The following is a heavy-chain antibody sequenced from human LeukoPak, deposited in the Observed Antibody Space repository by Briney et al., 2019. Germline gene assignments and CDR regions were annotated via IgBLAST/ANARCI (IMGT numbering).Heavy chain of an antibody. CDR3: ARAYDAFDI. V-gene: IGHV1-69*13. J-gene: IGHJ3*02. CDR2: INPIFGTA. CDR1: GYTFTGNY. Sequence: SVKVSCKASGYTFTGNYMHWVRQAPGQGLEWMGWINPIFGTANYAQKFQGRVTITADESTSTAYMELSSLRSEDTAVYYCARAYDAFDIWGQGTMVTVSS.